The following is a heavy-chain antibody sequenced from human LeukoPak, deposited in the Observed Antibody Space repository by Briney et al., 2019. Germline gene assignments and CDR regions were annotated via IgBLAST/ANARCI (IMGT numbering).Heavy chain of an antibody. D-gene: IGHD4-23*01. CDR1: GFTFSSYW. CDR2: IASDGSST. Sequence: GGSLRLSCSASGFTFSSYWMNWVRQAPGKGLVWVSRIASDGSSTTYADSVKGRFSISRDNAKNTLYLQMSSLRVEDTAVYYCARGRPHGNDYWGQGTLVTVSS. J-gene: IGHJ4*02. CDR3: ARGRPHGNDY. V-gene: IGHV3-74*01.